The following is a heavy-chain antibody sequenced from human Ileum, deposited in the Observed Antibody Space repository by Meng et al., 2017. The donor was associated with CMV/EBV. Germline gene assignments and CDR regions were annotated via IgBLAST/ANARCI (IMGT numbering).Heavy chain of an antibody. CDR3: SNLANRDGFDI. J-gene: IGHJ3*02. Sequence: GESLKISCAASGFTFSSRGMHWVRQAPGKGLEWVAFIRPDGSCKDHADSVKGRFTISTDNSKSTLYLQMNTLRADDTAVYYCSNLANRDGFDIWGQGTVVTVSS. D-gene: IGHD3-3*02. V-gene: IGHV3-30*02. CDR1: GFTFSSRG. CDR2: IRPDGSCK.